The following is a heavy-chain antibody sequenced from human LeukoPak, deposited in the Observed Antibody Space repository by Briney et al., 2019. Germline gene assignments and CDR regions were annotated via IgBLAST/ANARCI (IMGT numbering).Heavy chain of an antibody. Sequence: ASEKVSCKASGYTFTTYAMNWVRQAPGQGLEWMGWINTNTGNPTYAQGFTGRFVFSLDTSVSTAYLQISSLKAEDTAVYYCAKEGQYSSSWYLGYWGQGTLVTVSS. V-gene: IGHV7-4-1*02. D-gene: IGHD6-13*01. CDR3: AKEGQYSSSWYLGY. J-gene: IGHJ4*02. CDR1: GYTFTTYA. CDR2: INTNTGNP.